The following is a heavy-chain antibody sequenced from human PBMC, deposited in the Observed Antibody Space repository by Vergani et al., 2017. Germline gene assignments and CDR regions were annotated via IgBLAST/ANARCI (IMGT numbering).Heavy chain of an antibody. CDR2: ISGSGGST. CDR3: AKGALWVGERYPPPDY. CDR1: GFTFSSYA. J-gene: IGHJ4*02. V-gene: IGHV3-23*04. Sequence: EVQLVESGGGLVQPGGSLRLSCAASGFTFSSYAMSWVRQAPGKGLEWVSAISGSGGSTYYADSVKGRFTISRDNSKNTLYLQMNSLRAEDMAVYYCAKGALWVGERYPPPDYWGQGTLVTVSS. D-gene: IGHD3-10*01.